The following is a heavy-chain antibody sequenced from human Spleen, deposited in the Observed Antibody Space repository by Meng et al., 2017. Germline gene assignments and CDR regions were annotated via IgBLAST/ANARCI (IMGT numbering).Heavy chain of an antibody. V-gene: IGHV4-34*01. CDR2: INHSGST. CDR1: GGSFSGYY. CDR3: ARDYPHLSYYYGMDV. D-gene: IGHD3-10*01. J-gene: IGHJ6*02. Sequence: SETLSLTCAVYGGSFSGYYWNWIRQPPGKGLEWIGEINHSGSTNYNPSLKSRVTISVDTSKNQFSLKLSSVTAADTAVYYCARDYPHLSYYYGMDVWGQGTTVTVSS.